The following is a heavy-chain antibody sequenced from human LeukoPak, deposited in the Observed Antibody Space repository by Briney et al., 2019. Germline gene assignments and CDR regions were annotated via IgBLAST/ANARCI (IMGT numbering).Heavy chain of an antibody. CDR2: IYPGDSDT. CDR1: GCSFTSYW. J-gene: IGHJ4*02. Sequence: GESLKISCKGSGCSFTSYWIGWVRQMPGKGLEWMGIIYPGDSDTRYSPSFQGQVTISADKSISTAYLQWSSLKASDTAMYYCARRYFDWLSNQYYFDYWGQGTLVTVSS. D-gene: IGHD3-9*01. V-gene: IGHV5-51*01. CDR3: ARRYFDWLSNQYYFDY.